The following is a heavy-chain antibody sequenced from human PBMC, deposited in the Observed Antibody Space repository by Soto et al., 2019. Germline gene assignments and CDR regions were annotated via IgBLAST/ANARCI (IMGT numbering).Heavy chain of an antibody. CDR1: GFTFSGSA. D-gene: IGHD3-9*01. V-gene: IGHV3-73*01. Sequence: GGSLRLSCAASGFTFSGSAMHWVRQASGKGLEWVGRIRSKANSYATAYAASVKGRFTISRDDSKNTAYLQMNSLKTEDTAVYYCTSTYDILTGYYHYYYYGMDFWGQGTTVTVSS. J-gene: IGHJ6*02. CDR3: TSTYDILTGYYHYYYYGMDF. CDR2: IRSKANSYAT.